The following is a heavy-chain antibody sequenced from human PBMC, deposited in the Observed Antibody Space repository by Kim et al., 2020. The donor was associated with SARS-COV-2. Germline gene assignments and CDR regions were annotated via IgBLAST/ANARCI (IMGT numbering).Heavy chain of an antibody. V-gene: IGHV5-51*01. D-gene: IGHD1-26*01. CDR2: IYPGDSDT. CDR1: GYTFTNYW. J-gene: IGHJ4*02. Sequence: GESLKISCKASGYTFTNYWIGWVRQMPGKGLEWMGIIYPGDSDTRYSPSFQGQVTISADKSITTAYLQWSSLKASDTAMYYCARHVGSPYTTISDYWGRGTLVTVSS. CDR3: ARHVGSPYTTISDY.